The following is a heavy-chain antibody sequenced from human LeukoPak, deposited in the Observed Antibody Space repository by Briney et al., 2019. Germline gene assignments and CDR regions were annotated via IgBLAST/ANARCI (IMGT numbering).Heavy chain of an antibody. CDR3: ARTTQQLALDY. D-gene: IGHD6-13*01. CDR2: IYSGGST. CDR1: GFTVSSNY. J-gene: IGHJ4*02. Sequence: GGSLRLSCAASGFTVSSNYMSWVRQAPGKGLEWVSVIYSGGSTYYADSVKGRFTISRDNSKNTLYLQMNGLRAEDTAVYYCARTTQQLALDYWGQGTLVTVSS. V-gene: IGHV3-53*01.